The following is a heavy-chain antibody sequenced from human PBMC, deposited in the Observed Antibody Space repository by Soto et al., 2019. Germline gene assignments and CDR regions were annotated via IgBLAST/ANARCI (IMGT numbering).Heavy chain of an antibody. CDR3: ARAYCGGDCYSRSLGYYYYYYMDV. D-gene: IGHD2-21*01. V-gene: IGHV4-59*08. CDR1: GGSISSYY. Sequence: SETLSLTCTVSGGSISSYYWSWIRQPPGKGLEWIGYIYYSGSTNYNPSLKSRVTISVDTSKNQFSLKLSSVTAADTAVYYCARAYCGGDCYSRSLGYYYYYYMDVWGKGTTVTVSS. CDR2: IYYSGST. J-gene: IGHJ6*03.